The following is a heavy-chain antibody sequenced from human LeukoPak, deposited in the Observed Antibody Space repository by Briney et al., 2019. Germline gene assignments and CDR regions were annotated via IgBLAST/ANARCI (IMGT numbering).Heavy chain of an antibody. CDR3: ARDFYYDSGGSRVDTFDI. J-gene: IGHJ3*02. Sequence: KSSQTLSLTCTVSGGSIISGDYYWSWIRQPPGKGLKWIGYISYTGSTYYNPSLRSRVTISVDTSKNHFSLKLSSVTAADTAVYYCARDFYYDSGGSRVDTFDIWGQGAMVTVSS. V-gene: IGHV4-31*03. CDR2: ISYTGST. D-gene: IGHD3-22*01. CDR1: GGSIISGDYY.